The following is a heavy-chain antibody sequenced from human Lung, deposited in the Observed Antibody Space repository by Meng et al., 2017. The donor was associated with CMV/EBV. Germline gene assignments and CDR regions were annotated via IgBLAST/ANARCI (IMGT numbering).Heavy chain of an antibody. D-gene: IGHD1-1*01. CDR2: IYSGGST. CDR1: GFTVSQNY. V-gene: IGHV3-53*01. Sequence: GGPXRLSCVASGFTVSQNYMTWVRQAPGKGLEWVSVIYSGGSTHYADSVKGRFTLSRDSSKNTLYLQMNSLRVEDTAVYYCTRGTMTHQDYWGQGTLVTVAS. J-gene: IGHJ4*02. CDR3: TRGTMTHQDY.